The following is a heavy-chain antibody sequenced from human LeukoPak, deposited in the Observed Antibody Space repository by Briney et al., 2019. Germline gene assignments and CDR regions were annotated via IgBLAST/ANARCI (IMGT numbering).Heavy chain of an antibody. V-gene: IGHV1-2*02. J-gene: IGHJ4*02. Sequence: ASVKVSCKASGYTFTNYAMHWVRQAPGQGLEWMGWITPSGGTNYPQKFQGRVAITSDTSITTAYMDLSRLTSDDTAVYYCARDRYGDGFAHFDYWGQGALVTVSS. CDR3: ARDRYGDGFAHFDY. D-gene: IGHD5-24*01. CDR2: ITPSGGT. CDR1: GYTFTNYA.